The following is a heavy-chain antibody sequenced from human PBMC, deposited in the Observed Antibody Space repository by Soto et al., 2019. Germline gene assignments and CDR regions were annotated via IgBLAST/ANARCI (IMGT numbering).Heavy chain of an antibody. CDR3: SRQCPHDYGDYDFYYYYGMDV. Sequence: PGESLKISCKGSGYSFTSYWISWVRQMPGKGLEWMWRIDPSDSYTNYSPSFQGHVTISADKSSSTAYLQWSSLKASDTAMYYWSRQCPHDYGDYDFYYYYGMDVWGQGTTVTVSS. CDR2: IDPSDSYT. J-gene: IGHJ6*02. CDR1: GYSFTSYW. V-gene: IGHV5-10-1*01. D-gene: IGHD4-17*01.